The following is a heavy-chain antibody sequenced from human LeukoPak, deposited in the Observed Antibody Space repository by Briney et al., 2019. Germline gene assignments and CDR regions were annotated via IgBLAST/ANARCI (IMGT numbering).Heavy chain of an antibody. D-gene: IGHD3-10*01. CDR1: GYTFTSYG. CDR2: ISAYNGNT. Sequence: GASVKVSCKASGYTFTSYGISWVRQAPGQGLEWMGWISAYNGNTNYAQKLRGRVTMTTDTSTSTAYMELRSLRSDDTAVYYCARAGQLWFGELFGFEQNPYYYYYTDVWGKGTTVIISS. CDR3: ARAGQLWFGELFGFEQNPYYYYYTDV. J-gene: IGHJ6*03. V-gene: IGHV1-18*01.